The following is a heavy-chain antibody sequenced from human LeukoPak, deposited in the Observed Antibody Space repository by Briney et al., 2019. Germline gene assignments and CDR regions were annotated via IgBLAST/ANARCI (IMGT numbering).Heavy chain of an antibody. J-gene: IGHJ4*02. Sequence: GASVKVSCEASGYTFTSYAMNWVRQAPGQGLEWMGWINTNTGNPTYAQGFTGRFVFSLDTSVSTAYLQISSLKAEDTAVYYCALDSSGYVKGGYFDYWGQGTLVTVSS. CDR1: GYTFTSYA. V-gene: IGHV7-4-1*02. D-gene: IGHD3-22*01. CDR3: ALDSSGYVKGGYFDY. CDR2: INTNTGNP.